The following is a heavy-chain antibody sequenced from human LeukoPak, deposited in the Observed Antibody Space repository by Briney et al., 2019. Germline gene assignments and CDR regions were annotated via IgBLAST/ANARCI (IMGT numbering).Heavy chain of an antibody. Sequence: PGGSLRLSCAASGFTFSSYATHWVRQAPGKGLEWVAVIRYDGSNKYYADSVKGRFTISRDHSKNTLYLQMKSLRAEDTAVYYCARELEIAGAGTLGYWGQGTLVTVSS. J-gene: IGHJ4*02. D-gene: IGHD6-19*01. CDR3: ARELEIAGAGTLGY. CDR2: IRYDGSNK. CDR1: GFTFSSYA. V-gene: IGHV3-33*01.